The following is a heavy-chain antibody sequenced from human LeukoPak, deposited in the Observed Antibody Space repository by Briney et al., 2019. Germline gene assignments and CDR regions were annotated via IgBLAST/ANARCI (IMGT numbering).Heavy chain of an antibody. CDR3: ARDGPQRYCSSTSCLRRYGMDV. V-gene: IGHV4-34*01. CDR1: GGSFSGYY. CDR2: INHSGST. Sequence: SETLSLTCAVYGGSFSGYYWSWIRQPPGKGLEWIGEINHSGSTNYNPSLKSRVTISVDTSKNQFSLKLSSVTAADTAVYYCARDGPQRYCSSTSCLRRYGMDVWGQGTTVTVSS. D-gene: IGHD2-2*01. J-gene: IGHJ6*02.